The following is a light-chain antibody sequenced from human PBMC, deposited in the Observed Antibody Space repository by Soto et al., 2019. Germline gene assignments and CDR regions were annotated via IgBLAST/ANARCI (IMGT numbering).Light chain of an antibody. CDR1: SSDVGGYNY. CDR2: EVS. CDR3: SSYEGSNNYV. J-gene: IGLJ1*01. V-gene: IGLV2-8*01. Sequence: SVLTQPPSASGSPGQSVTISCTGTSSDVGGYNYVSWYQQHPGKAPKLMIYEVSKRPSGVPDRFSGSKSGNTASLTVSGLQAEDEADYYCSSYEGSNNYVSGTGTKVTVL.